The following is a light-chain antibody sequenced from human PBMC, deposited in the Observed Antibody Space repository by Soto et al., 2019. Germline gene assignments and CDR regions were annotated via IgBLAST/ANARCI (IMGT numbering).Light chain of an antibody. CDR2: STS. CDR3: LLYYGGAWV. Sequence: QTVVTQEPSVTVSPGGTVTLTCASSTGTVTSGYYPNWFQQKPGQPPRTLIYSTSNKPSWTPARFSGSLLGGKAALTLSGVQPEDEADYYCLLYYGGAWVFGGGTKLTVL. V-gene: IGLV7-43*01. J-gene: IGLJ3*02. CDR1: TGTVTSGYY.